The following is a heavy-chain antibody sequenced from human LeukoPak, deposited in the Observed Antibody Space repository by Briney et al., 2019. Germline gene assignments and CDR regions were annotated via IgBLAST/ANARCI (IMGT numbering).Heavy chain of an antibody. J-gene: IGHJ3*02. CDR1: GGSISSSSYY. D-gene: IGHD6-19*01. V-gene: IGHV4-39*01. CDR2: IYYSGTT. CDR3: ASQHSSGWYGGAFDI. Sequence: SATLSLTCTVSGGSISSSSYYWGWIPQPPGKGLEWIGTIYYSGTTYYNPSLKSRVSISVDTSINQFSLKLSSVTAADTAVYYCASQHSSGWYGGAFDIWGQGTMVTVSS.